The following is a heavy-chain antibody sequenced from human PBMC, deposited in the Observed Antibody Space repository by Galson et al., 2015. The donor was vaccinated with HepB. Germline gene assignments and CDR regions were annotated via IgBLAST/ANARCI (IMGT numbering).Heavy chain of an antibody. D-gene: IGHD6-19*01. CDR2: ISSTITTL. Sequence: SLRLSCAASGFTFSRYSMNWVRQAPGKGLEWVSFISSTITTLSYADSVKGRFTISRDNGKSSLYLQMNSLRAEDTAVYYCTAEYGSGFDYWGQGTLVTVSS. J-gene: IGHJ4*02. V-gene: IGHV3-48*04. CDR3: TAEYGSGFDY. CDR1: GFTFSRYS.